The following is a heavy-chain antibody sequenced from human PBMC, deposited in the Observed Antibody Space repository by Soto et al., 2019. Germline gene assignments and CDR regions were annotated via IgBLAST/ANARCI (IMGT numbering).Heavy chain of an antibody. CDR2: ISGSGGST. V-gene: IGHV3-23*01. Sequence: GGSLRLSCAASGFTFSSYAMSWVRQAPGKGLEWVSAISGSGGSTYYADSVKGRFTTSRDNSKNTLYLQMNSLRAEDTAVYYCARRSSGWYFDYWGQGTLVTVSS. J-gene: IGHJ4*02. D-gene: IGHD6-19*01. CDR3: ARRSSGWYFDY. CDR1: GFTFSSYA.